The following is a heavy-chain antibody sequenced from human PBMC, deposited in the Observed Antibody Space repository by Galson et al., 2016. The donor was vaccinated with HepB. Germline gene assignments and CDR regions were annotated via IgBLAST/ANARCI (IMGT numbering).Heavy chain of an antibody. V-gene: IGHV5-51*01. CDR2: IYPGNSDT. J-gene: IGHJ4*02. D-gene: IGHD1-26*01. CDR1: GYSFTSTW. CDR3: ARRVIMGEPGY. Sequence: QSGAEVKKPGESLKISCQASGYSFTSTWIGWVRQMPGKGLEWMGIIYPGNSDTVYNPSFRGQVTFSADKSINTAYLHWGSLTASGSAVYYCARRVIMGEPGYWGQGTLVTVSS.